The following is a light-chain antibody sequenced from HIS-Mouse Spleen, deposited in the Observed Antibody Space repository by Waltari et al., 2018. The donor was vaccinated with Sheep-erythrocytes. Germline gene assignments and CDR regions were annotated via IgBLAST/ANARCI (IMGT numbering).Light chain of an antibody. CDR2: DVS. V-gene: IGLV2-11*01. J-gene: IGLJ1*01. CDR1: SSDVGGSTY. Sequence: QSALTQPRSVSGSPGQSVTIPCTATSSDVGGSTYVSWYQHHPGKAPKLMIYDVSKRPSGVPDRFSGSKSGNTASLTISGLQAEDEADYYCCSYAGSYNHVFATGTKVTVL. CDR3: CSYAGSYNHV.